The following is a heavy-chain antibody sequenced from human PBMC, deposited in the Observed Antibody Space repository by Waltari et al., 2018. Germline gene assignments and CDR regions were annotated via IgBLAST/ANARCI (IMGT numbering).Heavy chain of an antibody. D-gene: IGHD1-26*01. Sequence: EVQLLESGGGLVQPGGSLRLSCAASGFTFSSYAMTWVRQAPGKGLEWVSAISGSGGSTYYADSGKGRFTISRDNSKNTLYLQMNSLRAEDTAVYYCAKVYLSGSYRDYYYGMDVWGQGTTVTVSS. CDR3: AKVYLSGSYRDYYYGMDV. CDR2: ISGSGGST. CDR1: GFTFSSYA. J-gene: IGHJ6*02. V-gene: IGHV3-23*01.